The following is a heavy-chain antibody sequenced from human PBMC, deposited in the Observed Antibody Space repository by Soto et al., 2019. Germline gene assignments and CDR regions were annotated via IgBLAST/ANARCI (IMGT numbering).Heavy chain of an antibody. CDR2: IVVGSGNT. CDR3: AAGSSNSLPDY. V-gene: IGHV1-58*01. CDR1: GFTFTSSA. J-gene: IGHJ4*02. D-gene: IGHD1-1*01. Sequence: QMQLVQSGPEVKKPGTSVKVSCKASGFTFTSSAVQWVRQARGQRLEWIGWIVVGSGNTNYAQKFQERVTITRDMSTSTAYMELSSQRSKDTAVYYCAAGSSNSLPDYWGQGTLVTVSS.